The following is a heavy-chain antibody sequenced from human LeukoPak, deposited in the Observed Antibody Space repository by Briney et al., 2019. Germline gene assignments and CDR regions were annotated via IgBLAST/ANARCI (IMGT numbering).Heavy chain of an antibody. D-gene: IGHD1-26*01. CDR1: GYTFTSYY. Sequence: GASVKVSCKASGYTFTSYYMHWVRQAPGQGLEWMGIINPSGGSTSYAQKFQGRVTMTRDTSTSTVYMELSSLRSEDTAVYYCASRENSGTLLDAFDIWGQGTMVTVSS. CDR3: ASRENSGTLLDAFDI. J-gene: IGHJ3*02. CDR2: INPSGGST. V-gene: IGHV1-46*01.